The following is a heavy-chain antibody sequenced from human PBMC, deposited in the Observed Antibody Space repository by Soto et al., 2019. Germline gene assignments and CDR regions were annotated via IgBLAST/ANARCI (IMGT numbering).Heavy chain of an antibody. CDR2: IYYRGNT. V-gene: IGHV4-31*03. CDR1: GGSISSYAYY. D-gene: IGHD3-3*01. Sequence: SKTLSLSCTVSGGSISSYAYYWNWIRQRPGKGLEWIGNIYYRGNTNYNQSLKSRIIMSMDMSENQFSLKLTSVTAADTAVYYFATGSAYYELHAWGPGT. CDR3: ATGSAYYELHA. J-gene: IGHJ5*02.